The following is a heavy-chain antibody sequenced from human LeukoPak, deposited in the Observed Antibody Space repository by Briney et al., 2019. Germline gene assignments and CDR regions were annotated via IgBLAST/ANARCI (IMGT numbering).Heavy chain of an antibody. CDR2: ISYDGSNK. CDR1: GFTFSSYG. Sequence: GGSLRLSCAASGFTFSSYGMHWVRQAPGKGLEWVAVISYDGSNKYYADSVKGRFTISRDNSKNTLYLQMNSLRAEDTALYYCAKDRRGSYYKGGAFDIWGQGTMVTVSS. CDR3: AKDRRGSYYKGGAFDI. V-gene: IGHV3-30*18. J-gene: IGHJ3*02. D-gene: IGHD1-26*01.